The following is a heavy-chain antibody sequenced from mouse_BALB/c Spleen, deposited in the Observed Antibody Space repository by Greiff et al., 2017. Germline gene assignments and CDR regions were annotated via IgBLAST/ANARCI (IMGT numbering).Heavy chain of an antibody. CDR1: GFTFSSYA. CDR2: ISSGGSYT. J-gene: IGHJ2*01. V-gene: IGHV5-9-4*01. Sequence: EVHLVESGGGLVKPGGSLKLSCAASGFTFSSYAMSWVRQSPEKRLEWVAEISSGGSYTYYPDTVTGRFTISRDNAKNTLYLEMSSLRSEDTAMYYCARAGGNYFDYWGQGTTLTVSS. CDR3: ARAGGNYFDY.